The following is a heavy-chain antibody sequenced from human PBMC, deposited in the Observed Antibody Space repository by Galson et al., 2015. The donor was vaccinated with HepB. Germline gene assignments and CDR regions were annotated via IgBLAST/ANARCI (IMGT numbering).Heavy chain of an antibody. J-gene: IGHJ6*03. CDR3: AKASTPRYCSGGSCYGVYYYYYYMDV. Sequence: SLRLSCAASGFTFDDYAMHWVRQAPGKGLEWVSGISWNSGSIGYADSVKGRFTISRDNAKNSLYLQMNSLRAEDTALYYCAKASTPRYCSGGSCYGVYYYYYYMDVWGKGTTVTVSS. CDR2: ISWNSGSI. CDR1: GFTFDDYA. V-gene: IGHV3-9*01. D-gene: IGHD2-15*01.